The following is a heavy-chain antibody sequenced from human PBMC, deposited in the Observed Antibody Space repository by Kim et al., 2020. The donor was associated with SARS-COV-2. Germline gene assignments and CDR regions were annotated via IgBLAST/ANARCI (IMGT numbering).Heavy chain of an antibody. Sequence: GGSLRLSCTASGFTFGDYAMSWFRQAPGKGLEWVGFIRSKAYGGTTEYAASVKGRFTISRDDSKSIAYLQMNSLKTEDTAVYYCTRDLPRYAQYGSGVNNWFDPWGQGTLVTVSS. V-gene: IGHV3-49*03. CDR2: IRSKAYGGTT. D-gene: IGHD3-10*01. CDR3: TRDLPRYAQYGSGVNNWFDP. CDR1: GFTFGDYA. J-gene: IGHJ5*02.